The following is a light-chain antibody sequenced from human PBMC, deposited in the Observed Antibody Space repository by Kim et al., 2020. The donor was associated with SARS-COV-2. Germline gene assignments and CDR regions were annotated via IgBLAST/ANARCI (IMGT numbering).Light chain of an antibody. Sequence: GQRVTLSCSGSSSNIENNYVYWYQQIPGTAPKVLIYRNNERPSGVPDRFSGSKSGTSAYLAITGLRSEDEADYYCAAWDDTLSGRVFGGGTKVTVL. J-gene: IGLJ3*02. V-gene: IGLV1-47*01. CDR2: RNN. CDR1: SSNIENNY. CDR3: AAWDDTLSGRV.